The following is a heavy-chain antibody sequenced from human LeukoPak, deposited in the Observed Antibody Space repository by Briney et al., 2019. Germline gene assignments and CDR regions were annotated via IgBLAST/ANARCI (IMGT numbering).Heavy chain of an antibody. Sequence: SETLSLTCTVSGDSISSYYWSWIRQPAGKGLEWIGRIHPSGSTNYNPSLKSRVTLSVDTSKNQFSLKLSSVTAADTAVYYCARQGGYYDFWSGYYTRLYYFDYWGQGTLVTVSS. CDR2: IHPSGST. D-gene: IGHD3-3*01. J-gene: IGHJ4*02. CDR1: GDSISSYY. CDR3: ARQGGYYDFWSGYYTRLYYFDY. V-gene: IGHV4-4*07.